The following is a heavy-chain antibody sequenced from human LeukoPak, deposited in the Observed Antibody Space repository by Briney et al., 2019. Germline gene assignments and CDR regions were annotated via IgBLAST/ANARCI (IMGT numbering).Heavy chain of an antibody. J-gene: IGHJ4*02. Sequence: PGGSLRLSCVASGFTFSSYGMHWVRQAPGKGLEWVSFIRYDGSNKYYADSVKGRLTISRDNSKNTLYPQMNSLRAEDTAVYYCANQDSTEYSYYFDFWGQGTLVTVSS. V-gene: IGHV3-30*02. CDR2: IRYDGSNK. D-gene: IGHD2/OR15-2a*01. CDR3: ANQDSTEYSYYFDF. CDR1: GFTFSSYG.